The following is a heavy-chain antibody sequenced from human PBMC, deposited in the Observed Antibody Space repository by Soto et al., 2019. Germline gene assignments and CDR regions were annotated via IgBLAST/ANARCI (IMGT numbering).Heavy chain of an antibody. V-gene: IGHV3-30*03. CDR1: GFTFSSFG. CDR3: ARVIIGEVDPLDS. J-gene: IGHJ5*01. Sequence: QVQLVESGGGIVQPGKSLRLTCVASGFTFSSFGMHWVRQAPGKGLEWVAFIADDGSEKYYKESVKGRFNISRDNSKNTVSLQMKSLRSEDTAMYYCARVIIGEVDPLDSWGQGTQVTVYS. CDR2: IADDGSEK. D-gene: IGHD3-10*01.